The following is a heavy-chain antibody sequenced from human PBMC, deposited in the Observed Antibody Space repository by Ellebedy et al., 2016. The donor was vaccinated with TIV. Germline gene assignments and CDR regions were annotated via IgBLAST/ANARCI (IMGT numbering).Heavy chain of an antibody. CDR1: GFTFSSYA. CDR3: AKGRGGGSDSSAPRYYFDS. V-gene: IGHV3-23*01. CDR2: ISSTGSRT. D-gene: IGHD6-19*01. J-gene: IGHJ4*02. Sequence: GESLKISCVASGFTFSSYAMSWVRQAPGKGLEWVSTISSTGSRTYYADSVEGRFIISRDNSKKTLYLQMNSLRAEDTAVYYCAKGRGGGSDSSAPRYYFDSWGLGTLVTVSS.